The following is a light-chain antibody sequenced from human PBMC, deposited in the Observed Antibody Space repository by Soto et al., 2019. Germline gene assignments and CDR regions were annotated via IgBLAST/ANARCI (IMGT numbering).Light chain of an antibody. J-gene: IGKJ1*01. V-gene: IGKV1-5*01. CDR3: QQYIVYWT. Sequence: DIQMTQSPSTLSASVGDRVTITCRASQSISSWLAWYQQKPGKAPKLLIYDASNLESGVPSRVSGSGSGTDFTLTISSLQPDDFATYYCQQYIVYWTFGQGTKVDIK. CDR2: DAS. CDR1: QSISSW.